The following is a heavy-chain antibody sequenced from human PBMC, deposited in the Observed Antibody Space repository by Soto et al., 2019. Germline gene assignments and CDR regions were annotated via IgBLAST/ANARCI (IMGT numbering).Heavy chain of an antibody. CDR1: GAALNSGNYY. CDR3: ARLRIATNNYKWFDP. Sequence: ASEALSLTCSVSGAALNSGNYYWSWIRQVPGKGLEWIGHIYVTGAVDYNPSLRDRITISQDTSERQFSLNLRLVTAADTAVYYCARLRIATNNYKWFDPWGQGTLVTVSS. V-gene: IGHV4-31*03. J-gene: IGHJ5*02. D-gene: IGHD2-21*01. CDR2: IYVTGAV.